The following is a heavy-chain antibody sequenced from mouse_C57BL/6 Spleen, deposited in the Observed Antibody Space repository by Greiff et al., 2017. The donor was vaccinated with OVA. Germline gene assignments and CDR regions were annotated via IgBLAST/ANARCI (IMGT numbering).Heavy chain of an antibody. CDR1: GYSITSGYD. Sequence: DVQLQESGPGMVKPSQSLSLTCTVTGYSITSGYDWHWIRHFPGNKLEWMGYISYSGSTNYNPSLKSRISITHDTSKNHFFLKLNSVTTEDTATYYCAREGYSNYVGFAYWGQGTLVTVSA. CDR3: AREGYSNYVGFAY. V-gene: IGHV3-1*01. D-gene: IGHD2-5*01. J-gene: IGHJ3*01. CDR2: ISYSGST.